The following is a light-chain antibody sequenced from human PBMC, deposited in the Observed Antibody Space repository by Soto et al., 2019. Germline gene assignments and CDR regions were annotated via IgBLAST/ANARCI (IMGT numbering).Light chain of an antibody. CDR2: DAS. CDR3: QHYNYY. J-gene: IGKJ3*01. CDR1: QSINNW. Sequence: DIQMTQSPSTLSASVGDRVTITCRASQSINNWLAWYQQKPGKVPNLLIYDASRLKSGVPSRFSGSGSGTEFTLTISSLQPDDFATYYCQHYNYYFGPGTKVDIK. V-gene: IGKV1-5*01.